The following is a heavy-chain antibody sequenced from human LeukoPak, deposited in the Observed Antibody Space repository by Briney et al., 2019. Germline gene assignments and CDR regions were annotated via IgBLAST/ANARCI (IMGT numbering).Heavy chain of an antibody. CDR3: ARRNSDAFDI. J-gene: IGHJ3*02. V-gene: IGHV4-59*01. CDR2: IYYTGVT. CDR1: GASISSYY. Sequence: SETLSLTYIVSGASISSYYWSWIRQPPGKGLEWIGYIYYTGVTNSSPSLKSRVTISIDTSKSQFSLKLSSVTAADTAIYYCARRNSDAFDIWGQGTMVAVSS. D-gene: IGHD1-7*01.